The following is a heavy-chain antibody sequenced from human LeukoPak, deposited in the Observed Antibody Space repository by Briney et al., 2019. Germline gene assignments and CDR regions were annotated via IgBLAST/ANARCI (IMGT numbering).Heavy chain of an antibody. CDR1: GYTFTSYG. CDR2: ISAYNGNT. D-gene: IGHD6-13*01. Sequence: ASVKVSCKASGYTFTSYGISWVRQAPGQGLEWMGWISAYNGNTNYAQKLQGRVTMTTDTSTSTAYMELRSLRPDDTAVYYCARAQLQAWYSSSWPHYYYGMDVWGQGTTVTVSS. CDR3: ARAQLQAWYSSSWPHYYYGMDV. J-gene: IGHJ6*02. V-gene: IGHV1-18*01.